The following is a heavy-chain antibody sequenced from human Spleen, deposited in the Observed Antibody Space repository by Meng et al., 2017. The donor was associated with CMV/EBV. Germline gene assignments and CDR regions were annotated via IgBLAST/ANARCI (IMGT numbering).Heavy chain of an antibody. V-gene: IGHV3-30*04. Sequence: GESLKISCAASGFTFSGYSMHWVRQAPGKGLEWVAFISYDGSNKYYADSVKGRFTISRDNSKNTLFLQVNSLRAEDTAVYYCARDDYSNYPVDYRGQGTLVTVSS. D-gene: IGHD4-11*01. CDR1: GFTFSGYS. CDR3: ARDDYSNYPVDY. J-gene: IGHJ4*02. CDR2: ISYDGSNK.